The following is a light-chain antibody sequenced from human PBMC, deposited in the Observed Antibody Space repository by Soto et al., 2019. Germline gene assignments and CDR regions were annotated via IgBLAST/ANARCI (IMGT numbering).Light chain of an antibody. CDR3: QQYRNWRVYT. CDR2: GAS. J-gene: IGKJ2*01. CDR1: QSVSSSY. Sequence: EIVLTQSPGTLSLSPGERPTLSCRASQSVSSSYLAWYQQKPGQAPRLLIYGASSRATGIPDRFSGSGSGTDFTLTISRLEPEDFAVYYCQQYRNWRVYTFGQGTKLEMK. V-gene: IGKV3-20*01.